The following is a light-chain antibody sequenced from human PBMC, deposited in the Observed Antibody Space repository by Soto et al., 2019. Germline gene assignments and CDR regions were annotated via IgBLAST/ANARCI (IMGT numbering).Light chain of an antibody. V-gene: IGKV3-20*01. CDR2: GAS. Sequence: ETVLTQSPSTLSVSPGERATLSCRASQSVSIKLAWYQQKPGQAPRLLIYGASSRATGIPDRFSGSGSETDFTLTISRLEPEDFAVYYCQQYSSSPPITFGQGTRLEI. CDR1: QSVSIK. CDR3: QQYSSSPPIT. J-gene: IGKJ5*01.